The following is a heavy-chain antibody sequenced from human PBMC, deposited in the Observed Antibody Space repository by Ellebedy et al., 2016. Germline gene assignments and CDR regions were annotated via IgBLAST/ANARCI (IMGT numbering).Heavy chain of an antibody. CDR2: INHSGST. CDR1: GGSFSGYY. CDR3: ARGIRVVVPAAIGYYMDV. V-gene: IGHV4-34*01. J-gene: IGHJ6*03. D-gene: IGHD2-2*02. Sequence: SETLSLXXAVYGGSFSGYYWSWIRQPPGKGLEWIGEINHSGSTNYNPSLKSRVTISVDTSKNQFSLKLSSVTAADTAVYYCARGIRVVVPAAIGYYMDVWGKGTTVTVSS.